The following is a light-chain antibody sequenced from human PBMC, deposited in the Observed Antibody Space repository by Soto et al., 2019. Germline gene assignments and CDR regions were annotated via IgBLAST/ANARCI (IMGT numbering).Light chain of an antibody. CDR3: SSYTSGSTWV. CDR2: DVS. V-gene: IGLV2-14*01. CDR1: SSDVGGYNY. Sequence: QSALTQPASVSGSPGQSITISCTGTSSDVGGYNYVSWYQQHPGKAPKLMIYDVSNRPSGVSNRFSGSKSGNTASLTISGLQAEDEGDYYSSSYTSGSTWVFGGGTKLTVL. J-gene: IGLJ3*02.